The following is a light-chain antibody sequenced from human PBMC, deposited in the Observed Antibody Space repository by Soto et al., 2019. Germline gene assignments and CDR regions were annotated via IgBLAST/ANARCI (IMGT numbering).Light chain of an antibody. Sequence: ESVLMPSPGTLSLSPGERATLSCRASQSVSSSYLAWYQQKPGQAPRLLISGASNRATGIPERFSGSGSGTDFTLTITRLEPEDFAVYYCQQYNNWPLITFGQGTRLEIK. V-gene: IGKV3-20*01. CDR3: QQYNNWPLIT. CDR2: GAS. J-gene: IGKJ5*01. CDR1: QSVSSSY.